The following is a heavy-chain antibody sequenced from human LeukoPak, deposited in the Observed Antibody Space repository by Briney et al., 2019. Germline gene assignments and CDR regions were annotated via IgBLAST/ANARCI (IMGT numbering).Heavy chain of an antibody. J-gene: IGHJ4*02. CDR1: GGSISSYY. V-gene: IGHV4-4*07. CDR3: ARNSSGWSFDY. D-gene: IGHD6-19*01. CDR2: IYTSGST. Sequence: ASETLSLTCTVSGGSISSYYWSWLRQPAGKGLEWIGRIYTSGSTNYNPSLKSRVTMSVDTSKNQLSLQLSSVTAADTAVYYCARNSSGWSFDYWGQGALVTVSS.